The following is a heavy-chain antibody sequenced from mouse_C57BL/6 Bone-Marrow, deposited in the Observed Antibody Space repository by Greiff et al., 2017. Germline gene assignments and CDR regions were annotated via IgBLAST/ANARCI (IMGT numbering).Heavy chain of an antibody. CDR1: GFSLTSYG. CDR3: ARRSFAY. V-gene: IGHV2-2*01. Sequence: QVQLQQSGPGLVQPSQSLSITCTVSGFSLTSYGVHWVRQSPGKGLEWLGVIWSGGSTDHNAAFISRLSISKDNSKSQVFFEMNSLQADDTAIYYCARRSFAYWGQGTLVTVSA. J-gene: IGHJ3*01. CDR2: IWSGGST.